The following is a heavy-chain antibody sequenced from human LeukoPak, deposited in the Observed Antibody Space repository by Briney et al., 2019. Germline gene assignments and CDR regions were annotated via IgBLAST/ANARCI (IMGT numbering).Heavy chain of an antibody. CDR2: ISGSGGST. CDR3: AKDGGGIVVVRPGDY. J-gene: IGHJ4*02. V-gene: IGHV3-23*01. D-gene: IGHD2-15*01. Sequence: GGSLRLSCAASGFTFSSYAMSWVRQAPGKGLEWVSAISGSGGSTYYADSVKGRFTISRDNSKNTLYLQMNSLRAEDTAVYYCAKDGGGIVVVRPGDYWGQGTLVTVSS. CDR1: GFTFSSYA.